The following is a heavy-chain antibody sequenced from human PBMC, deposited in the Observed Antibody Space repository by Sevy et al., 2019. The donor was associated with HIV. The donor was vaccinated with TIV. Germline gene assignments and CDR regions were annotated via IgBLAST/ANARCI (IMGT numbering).Heavy chain of an antibody. J-gene: IGHJ4*02. CDR3: ARDLGGRIAGAGKLDY. Sequence: GGSLRLSCAASGFTFSSYAMHWVRQAPGKGLEWVADISYDGSNKYYADSVKGRFTISRDKSKNTRYLQMNSLRAEDTAVYYCARDLGGRIAGAGKLDYWGQGTLVTVSS. CDR2: ISYDGSNK. CDR1: GFTFSSYA. D-gene: IGHD6-19*01. V-gene: IGHV3-30-3*01.